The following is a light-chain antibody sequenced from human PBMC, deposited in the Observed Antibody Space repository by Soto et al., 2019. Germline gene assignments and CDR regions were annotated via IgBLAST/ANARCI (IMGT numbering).Light chain of an antibody. CDR3: QQYYSYPRA. CDR2: ATS. J-gene: IGKJ1*01. Sequence: IRNTQSPSSLSASTGDRVTITCRASQGISSYLAWYQQKPGKAPKLLIYATSTLQSGVPSRFSGSGSGTDFTLTISCLQSEDFATYYCQQYYSYPRAFGQGTKVDI. CDR1: QGISSY. V-gene: IGKV1-8*01.